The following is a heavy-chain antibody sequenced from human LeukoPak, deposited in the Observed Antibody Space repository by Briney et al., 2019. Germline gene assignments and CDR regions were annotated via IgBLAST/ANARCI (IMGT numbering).Heavy chain of an antibody. CDR2: IRYDGSNK. J-gene: IGHJ5*02. V-gene: IGHV3-30*02. D-gene: IGHD6-6*01. CDR1: GFTFSSYW. Sequence: GGSLRLSCAASGFTFSSYWMSWVRQAPGKGLEWVAFIRYDGSNKYYADSVKGRFTISRDNSKNTLYLQMNSLRAEDTAVYYCAKDEAARPPGWFDPWGQGTLVTVSS. CDR3: AKDEAARPPGWFDP.